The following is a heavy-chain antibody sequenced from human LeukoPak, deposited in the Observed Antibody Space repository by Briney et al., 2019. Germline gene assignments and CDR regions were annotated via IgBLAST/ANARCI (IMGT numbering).Heavy chain of an antibody. CDR3: ARHGFRSGSYYFDY. V-gene: IGHV4-4*09. D-gene: IGHD1-26*01. CDR1: GGSISSNY. J-gene: IGHJ4*02. CDR2: IYTSGSA. Sequence: SETLSLICTVSGGSISSNYWSWIRQPPGKGLEWIGYIYTSGSANYNPSLKSRVTISVDTSKNQFSLKLSSVTAADTAVYYCARHGFRSGSYYFDYWGQGTLVTVSS.